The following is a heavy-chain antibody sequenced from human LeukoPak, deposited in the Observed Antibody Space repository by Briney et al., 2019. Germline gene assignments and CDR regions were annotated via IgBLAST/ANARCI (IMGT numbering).Heavy chain of an antibody. V-gene: IGHV3-23*01. CDR3: AKDTVYSSGWYRGFLGGFDY. CDR1: GFTLSGRW. Sequence: GGSLRLSCAASGFTLSGRWMHWVRQAPGKGLEWVSVISGSGGSTYYADSVKGRFTISRDNTKNTLYLQMNSLGAEETAVYYCAKDTVYSSGWYRGFLGGFDYWGQGTLVTVSS. J-gene: IGHJ4*02. D-gene: IGHD6-19*01. CDR2: ISGSGGST.